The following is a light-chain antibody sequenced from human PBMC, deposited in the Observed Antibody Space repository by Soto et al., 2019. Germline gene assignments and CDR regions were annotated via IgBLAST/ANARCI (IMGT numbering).Light chain of an antibody. CDR1: SSDVGGYNY. J-gene: IGLJ2*01. Sequence: QSALTQPASVSGSPGQSITISCTGTSSDVGGYNYVSWYQQHPGKAPKLMIYEVTNRPSGVSNRFSGSKSDNTASLTISGLQAEDEADYYCSSYTRSNTLVAFGGGTKLTVL. V-gene: IGLV2-14*01. CDR3: SSYTRSNTLVA. CDR2: EVT.